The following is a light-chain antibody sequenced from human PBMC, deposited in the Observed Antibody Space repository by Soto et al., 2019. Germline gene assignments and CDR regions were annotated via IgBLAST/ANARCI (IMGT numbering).Light chain of an antibody. J-gene: IGKJ1*01. CDR3: QQSYSTPRP. CDR1: QSISSY. V-gene: IGKV1-39*01. CDR2: AAS. Sequence: DIQMTQSPSSLSASVGDRVTITCRASQSISSYLNWYQQKPGKAPKLLIYAASSLQSGVPSRFSGSGSGTDLTLTISSLQPEDFATYYCQQSYSTPRPFGPGTKVDIX.